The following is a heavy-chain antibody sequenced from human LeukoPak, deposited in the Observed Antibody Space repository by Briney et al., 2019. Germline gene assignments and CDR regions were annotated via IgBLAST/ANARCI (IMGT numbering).Heavy chain of an antibody. J-gene: IGHJ4*02. D-gene: IGHD6-19*01. Sequence: ASVKVSCKASGYTFTSYGISWVRQAPGQGLEWMGWISAYNGNTNYAQKLLGRVTMTTDTSTSTAYMELRSLRSDDTAVYYCASGMSSGWYSDYWGQGTLVTVSS. CDR1: GYTFTSYG. V-gene: IGHV1-18*01. CDR3: ASGMSSGWYSDY. CDR2: ISAYNGNT.